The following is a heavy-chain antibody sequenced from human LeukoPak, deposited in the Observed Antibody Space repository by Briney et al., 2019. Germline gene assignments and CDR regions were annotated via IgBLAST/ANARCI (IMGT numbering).Heavy chain of an antibody. V-gene: IGHV3-7*01. CDR2: IKQDGSEK. D-gene: IGHD3-10*02. J-gene: IGHJ6*04. CDR1: GFTFSSYW. Sequence: GGSLRLSWAASGFTFSSYWMSWFRQAPGKGLEWVANIKQDGSEKYYVDSVKGRFTISRDNAKNSLYLQMNSLRAEDTAVYYCAELGITMIGGVWGKGTTVTTSS. CDR3: AELGITMIGGV.